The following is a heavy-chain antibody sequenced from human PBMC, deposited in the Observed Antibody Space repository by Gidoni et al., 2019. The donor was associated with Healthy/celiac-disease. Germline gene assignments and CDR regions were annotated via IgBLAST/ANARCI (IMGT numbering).Heavy chain of an antibody. Sequence: QVQLQQSGAGIKMRGTSVKVSCTPSAGTSSTRCFSWVRQTPGQGPEWIVGITPMFSKANYEKKFKGKVTITTDIATKTVYMEQRSLRSEDTAMYYCSREHELLTGHTGGRAFDIWGQGTMVTVSS. CDR1: AGTSSTRC. J-gene: IGHJ3*02. CDR2: ITPMFSKA. D-gene: IGHD3-9*01. V-gene: IGHV1-69*06. CDR3: SREHELLTGHTGGRAFDI.